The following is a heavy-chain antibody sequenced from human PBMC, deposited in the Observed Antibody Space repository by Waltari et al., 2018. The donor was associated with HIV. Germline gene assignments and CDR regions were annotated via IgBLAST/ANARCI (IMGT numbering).Heavy chain of an antibody. CDR2: MNPNSGNT. D-gene: IGHD3-22*01. J-gene: IGHJ4*02. Sequence: QVQLVQSGAEVKKPGASVKVSCKASGYTFTSYDINWVRQATGQGLEWMGWMNPNSGNTGYAQKFQGRVTMTRNTSISTAYMELSSLRSEDTAVYYCARGPRNYYDSSGYYLFDYWGQGTLVTVSS. CDR1: GYTFTSYD. CDR3: ARGPRNYYDSSGYYLFDY. V-gene: IGHV1-8*01.